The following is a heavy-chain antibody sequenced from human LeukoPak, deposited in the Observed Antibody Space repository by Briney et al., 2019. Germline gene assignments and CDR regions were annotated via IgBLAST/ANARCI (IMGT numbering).Heavy chain of an antibody. CDR1: DGSISSGSYY. J-gene: IGHJ4*02. CDR2: IYTSGST. D-gene: IGHD3-3*01. V-gene: IGHV4-61*02. Sequence: PSETLSLTCTVSDGSISSGSYYWSWIRQPAGKGLEWIGRIYTSGSTNYNPSLKSRVTISVDTSKNQFSLKLSSVTAADTAVYYCARGAWRYYFDYWGQGTLVTVSS. CDR3: ARGAWRYYFDY.